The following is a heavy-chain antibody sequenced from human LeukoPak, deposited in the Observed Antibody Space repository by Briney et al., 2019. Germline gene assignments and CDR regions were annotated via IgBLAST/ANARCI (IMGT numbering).Heavy chain of an antibody. Sequence: PGRSLRLSCAASGFTFSSYAMSWVRQAPGKGLEWVSAISGSGGSTYYADSVKGRFTISRDNSKNTLYLQMNSLRAEDTAVYYCALLTRTYSLFDYWGQGTLVTVSS. V-gene: IGHV3-23*01. J-gene: IGHJ4*02. CDR2: ISGSGGST. CDR1: GFTFSSYA. D-gene: IGHD4-11*01. CDR3: ALLTRTYSLFDY.